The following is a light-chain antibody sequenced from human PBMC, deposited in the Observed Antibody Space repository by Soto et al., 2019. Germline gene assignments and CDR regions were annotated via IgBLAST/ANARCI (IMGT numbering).Light chain of an antibody. CDR1: SSNIGAGYD. V-gene: IGLV1-40*01. CDR3: QSYDSRLSGYV. J-gene: IGLJ3*02. Sequence: QSVLTQPPSVSGAPGQRVTISCTGSSSNIGAGYDVHWYQQLPGTAPKLLIYGNNNWPSGVPDRFSGSKSGTSASLAITGLQAEDETDYFCQSYDSRLSGYVFGGGTQLTVL. CDR2: GNN.